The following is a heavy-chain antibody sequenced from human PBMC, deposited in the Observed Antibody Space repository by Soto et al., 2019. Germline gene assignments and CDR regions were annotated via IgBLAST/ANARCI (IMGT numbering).Heavy chain of an antibody. CDR3: AKTRGGYRDYEN. J-gene: IGHJ4*02. V-gene: IGHV3-23*01. Sequence: VQLLESGGGLVQPGGSLRVACAASGFTFSSYAMSWVRQAPGKGLEWVSSVSDTGGRTYYADSVKGRFTISRDNSKNTLYLQMNSLRAEDTAVYFCAKTRGGYRDYENWGQGTLVTVSS. CDR2: VSDTGGRT. D-gene: IGHD5-12*01. CDR1: GFTFSSYA.